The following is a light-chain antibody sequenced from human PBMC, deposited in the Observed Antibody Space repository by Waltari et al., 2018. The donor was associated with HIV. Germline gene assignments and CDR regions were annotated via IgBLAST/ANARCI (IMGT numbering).Light chain of an antibody. J-gene: IGLJ3*02. CDR2: LHNNGSH. CDR3: QTWGTGIQV. CDR1: SRHSTYA. V-gene: IGLV4-69*01. Sequence: TQSPSASASLGASVKITCTLSSRHSTYAIAWHQQRPDKAPRYLMKLHNNGSHIKGDGIPNRFSGSSSGAERYLTISSLQSEDEADYYCQTWGTGIQVFGGGTKLTVL.